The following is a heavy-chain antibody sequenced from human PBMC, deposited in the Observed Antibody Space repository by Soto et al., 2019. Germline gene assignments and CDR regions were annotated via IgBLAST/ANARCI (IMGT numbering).Heavy chain of an antibody. D-gene: IGHD3-3*01. CDR1: GFTFSSYA. Sequence: PGGSLRLSCAASGFTFSSYAMHWVRQAPGKGLEWVAVISYDGSNKYYADSVKGRFTISRDNSKNTLYLQMNSLRAEDTAVYYCARDGGLRFLEWLLPDSYYYYGMDVWGQGTTVTVSS. CDR3: ARDGGLRFLEWLLPDSYYYYGMDV. J-gene: IGHJ6*02. CDR2: ISYDGSNK. V-gene: IGHV3-30-3*01.